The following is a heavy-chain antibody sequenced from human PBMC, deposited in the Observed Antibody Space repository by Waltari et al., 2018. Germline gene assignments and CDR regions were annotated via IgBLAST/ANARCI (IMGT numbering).Heavy chain of an antibody. CDR1: GFTFSNAW. Sequence: EVQLVESGGGLVKPGGSLRLSCAASGFTFSNAWMNWVRQAPGKGLEWVGRIKSKTDGGTTDYAAPVKGRFTISRDDSKNTLYLQMNSLKTEDTAVYYCTTAYYDFWSGYYSCGQGTLVTVSS. D-gene: IGHD3-3*01. CDR3: TTAYYDFWSGYYS. CDR2: IKSKTDGGTT. J-gene: IGHJ4*02. V-gene: IGHV3-15*07.